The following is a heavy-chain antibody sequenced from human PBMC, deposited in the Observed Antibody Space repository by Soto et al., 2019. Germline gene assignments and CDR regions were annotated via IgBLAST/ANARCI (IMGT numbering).Heavy chain of an antibody. Sequence: GGSLRLSCAASGFTFSSYAMHWFRQAPGKGLEWVAVISYDGSNKYYADSVKGRFTISRDNSKNTLYLQMNSLRAEDTAVYYCARDGSSGPLQRPLAYWGQGTLVTVSS. CDR2: ISYDGSNK. CDR3: ARDGSSGPLQRPLAY. J-gene: IGHJ4*02. V-gene: IGHV3-30-3*01. D-gene: IGHD6-19*01. CDR1: GFTFSSYA.